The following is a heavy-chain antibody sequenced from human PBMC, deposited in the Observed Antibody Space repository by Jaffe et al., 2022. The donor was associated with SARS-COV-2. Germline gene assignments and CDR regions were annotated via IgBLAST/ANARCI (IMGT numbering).Heavy chain of an antibody. CDR3: ARDQSSSPSDYYYYYGMDV. J-gene: IGHJ6*02. CDR1: GYTFTSYG. V-gene: IGHV1-18*01. Sequence: QVQLVQSGAEVKKPGASVKVSCKASGYTFTSYGISWVRQAPGQGLEWMGWISAYNGNTNYAQKLQGRVTMTTDTSTSTAYMELRSLRSDDTAVYYCARDQSSSPSDYYYYYGMDVWGQGTTVTVSS. D-gene: IGHD6-6*01. CDR2: ISAYNGNT.